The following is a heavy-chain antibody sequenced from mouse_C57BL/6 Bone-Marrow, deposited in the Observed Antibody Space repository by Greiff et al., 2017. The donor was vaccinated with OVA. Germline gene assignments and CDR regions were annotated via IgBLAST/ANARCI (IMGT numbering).Heavy chain of an antibody. CDR3: GLLWLRGYFDV. CDR2: INPNYGTT. V-gene: IGHV1-39*01. Sequence: VQLKESGPELVKPGASVKISCKASGYSFTDYNMNWVKQSNGKSLEWIGVINPNYGTTSYNQKFKGKATLTVDQSSSTAYMQLNSLTSEDSAVYYCGLLWLRGYFDVWGTGTTVTVSS. J-gene: IGHJ1*03. D-gene: IGHD2-2*01. CDR1: GYSFTDYN.